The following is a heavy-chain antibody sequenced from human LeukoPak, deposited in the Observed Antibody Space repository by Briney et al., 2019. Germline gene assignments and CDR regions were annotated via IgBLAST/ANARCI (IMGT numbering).Heavy chain of an antibody. CDR2: INPNSGGT. CDR3: ARDGDSSSPNDYYMDV. Sequence: ASVKVSCKASGYTFTGCYMHWVRQAPGQGLEWMGWINPNSGGTNYAQKFQGRVTMTRDTSISTAYMELSRLRSDDTAVYYCARDGDSSSPNDYYMDVWGKGTTVTVSS. D-gene: IGHD6-6*01. V-gene: IGHV1-2*02. J-gene: IGHJ6*03. CDR1: GYTFTGCY.